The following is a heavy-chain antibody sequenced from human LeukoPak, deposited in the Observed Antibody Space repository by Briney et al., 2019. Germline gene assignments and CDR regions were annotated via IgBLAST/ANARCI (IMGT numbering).Heavy chain of an antibody. Sequence: SETLSLTCTVSGASISSYYWSWIRQPPGKGLEWIGYIYYSGSTNYNPSLKSRVTISVDTSKNHFSLKLSSVTAADTAVYYCARETSQKGAHYMDVWGKGTTVTISS. CDR3: ARETSQKGAHYMDV. CDR2: IYYSGST. CDR1: GASISSYY. D-gene: IGHD3-16*01. J-gene: IGHJ6*03. V-gene: IGHV4-59*01.